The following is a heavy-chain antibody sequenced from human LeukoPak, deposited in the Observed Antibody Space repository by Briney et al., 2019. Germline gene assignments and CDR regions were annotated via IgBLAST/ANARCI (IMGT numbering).Heavy chain of an antibody. CDR2: ISGNGGYT. CDR3: ATYRRVLLPFES. D-gene: IGHD2-8*02. J-gene: IGHJ4*02. Sequence: QPGGTQRLSCAASGFSFAGYGMSWVRQAPGKGLEWVSAISGNGGYTYYADSVKGRFTISRDNSKSTLSLQMNSLRAEDTALYYCATYRRVLLPFESWGQGTLVTVSS. CDR1: GFSFAGYG. V-gene: IGHV3-23*01.